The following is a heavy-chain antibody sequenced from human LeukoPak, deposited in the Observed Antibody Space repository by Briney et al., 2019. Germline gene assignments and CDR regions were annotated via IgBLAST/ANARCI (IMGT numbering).Heavy chain of an antibody. CDR2: IREDGSEK. D-gene: IGHD3-10*01. J-gene: IGHJ4*02. CDR3: ARDLAGHYYGSVSAFDY. Sequence: PGGSLTLSCAASGFTFSNYRMSWIRQAPGQGLEWVANIREDGSEKYYVDSVKGQFTISRDNAKNSLFLQMHSLRAADTAVYYCARDLAGHYYGSVSAFDYWGQGTLVTVS. V-gene: IGHV3-7*01. CDR1: GFTFSNYR.